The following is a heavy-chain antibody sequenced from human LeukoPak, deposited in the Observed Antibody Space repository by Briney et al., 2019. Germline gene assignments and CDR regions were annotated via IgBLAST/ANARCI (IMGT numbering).Heavy chain of an antibody. V-gene: IGHV3-23*01. CDR2: ISGSGGST. Sequence: GGSLRLSCAASGFTFSSYAMSWVRQAPGKGLEWVSAISGSGGSTYYANSVKGRFTISRDNSKNTLYLQMNSLKAEDTAVYYCAKGTVADFDYWGQGTLVTVSS. D-gene: IGHD6-19*01. CDR3: AKGTVADFDY. J-gene: IGHJ4*02. CDR1: GFTFSSYA.